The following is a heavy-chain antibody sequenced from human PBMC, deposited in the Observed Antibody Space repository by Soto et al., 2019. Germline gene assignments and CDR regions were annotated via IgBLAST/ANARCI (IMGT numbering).Heavy chain of an antibody. J-gene: IGHJ4*02. V-gene: IGHV1-18*01. CDR1: GFTFTSYG. D-gene: IGHD6-19*01. Sequence: QVQLVQSGAEVKKPGASVKVSCKASGFTFTSYGISWVRQAPGQGLEWMGWISAYNGDTNYAQKFQDRVTMTTDTSTSTAYMELRSLRSDDTAMYYCATYKSGWYGEVLRYWGQGTLVTVSS. CDR2: ISAYNGDT. CDR3: ATYKSGWYGEVLRY.